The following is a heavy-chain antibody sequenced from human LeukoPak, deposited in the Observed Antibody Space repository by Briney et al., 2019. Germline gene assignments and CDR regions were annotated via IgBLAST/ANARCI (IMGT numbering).Heavy chain of an antibody. D-gene: IGHD3-22*01. CDR1: GFTFSSYS. Sequence: GGSLRLSCAASGFTFSSYSMNWVRQAPGKGLEWVLSISSSSSYIYYADSVKGRFTISRDNAKNSLYLQMNSLRAEDTAVYYCAREGGNYDSSGPFDYWGQGTLVTVSS. J-gene: IGHJ4*02. CDR3: AREGGNYDSSGPFDY. V-gene: IGHV3-21*01. CDR2: ISSSSSYI.